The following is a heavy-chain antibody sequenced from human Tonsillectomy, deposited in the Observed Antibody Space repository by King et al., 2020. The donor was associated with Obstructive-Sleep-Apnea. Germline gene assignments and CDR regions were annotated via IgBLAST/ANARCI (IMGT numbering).Heavy chain of an antibody. V-gene: IGHV4-38-2*02. CDR1: GYSISSGYY. D-gene: IGHD3-22*01. Sequence: VQLQESGPGLVKPSETLSLTCTVSGYSISSGYYWGWIRQPPGKGLEWIGSIYHSGSTYYNPSLKSRVTISVDTSKNQVSLKLSSVSAADTAVYYCARDRKDYYDSSGYSVYYYGMDVWGQGTTVTVSS. J-gene: IGHJ6*02. CDR2: IYHSGST. CDR3: ARDRKDYYDSSGYSVYYYGMDV.